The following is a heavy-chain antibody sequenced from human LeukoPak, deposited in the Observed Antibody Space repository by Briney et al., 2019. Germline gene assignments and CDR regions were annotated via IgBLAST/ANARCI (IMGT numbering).Heavy chain of an antibody. CDR2: ISYDGSNK. Sequence: GRSLRLSCAASGFTFSTYAMHWVRQAPGKGLEWVAVISYDGSNKYYADSVKGRFTISRDNPKNTLYLQMNSLRAEDTAVYYCARGPQNYDDSSGVSPWYFDLWGRGTLVTVSS. J-gene: IGHJ2*01. V-gene: IGHV3-30-3*01. CDR1: GFTFSTYA. D-gene: IGHD3-22*01. CDR3: ARGPQNYDDSSGVSPWYFDL.